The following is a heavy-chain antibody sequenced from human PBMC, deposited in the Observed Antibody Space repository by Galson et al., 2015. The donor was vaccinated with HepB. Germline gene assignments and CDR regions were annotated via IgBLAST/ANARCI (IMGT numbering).Heavy chain of an antibody. J-gene: IGHJ4*02. CDR3: AKDGEDTAMVYFDY. CDR2: IRYDGSNK. V-gene: IGHV3-30*02. CDR1: GFTFSSYG. D-gene: IGHD5-18*01. Sequence: SLRLSCAASGFTFSSYGMHWVRQAPGKGLEWVAFIRYDGSNKYYADSVKGRFTISRDNSKNTLYLQMNSLRAEDTAVYYCAKDGEDTAMVYFDYWGQGTLVTVSS.